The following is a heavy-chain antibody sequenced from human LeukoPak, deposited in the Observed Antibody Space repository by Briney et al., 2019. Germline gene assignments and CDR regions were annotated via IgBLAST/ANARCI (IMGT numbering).Heavy chain of an antibody. J-gene: IGHJ6*02. Sequence: GASVKVSCKASGYTFTSYGISWVRQAPGQGLEWMGWISAYNGNTNYAQKPQGRVTMTTDTSTSTAYMGLRSLRSDDTAVYYCARDEGYSSSWYYYYYGMDVWGQGTTVTVSS. CDR2: ISAYNGNT. CDR3: ARDEGYSSSWYYYYYGMDV. CDR1: GYTFTSYG. V-gene: IGHV1-18*01. D-gene: IGHD6-13*01.